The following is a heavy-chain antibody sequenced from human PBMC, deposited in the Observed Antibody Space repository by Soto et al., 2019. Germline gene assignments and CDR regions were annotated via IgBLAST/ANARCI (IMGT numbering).Heavy chain of an antibody. CDR2: INPSGGST. CDR1: GYTFTSYY. CDR3: ARVFFFYYDSSGYYYDY. J-gene: IGHJ4*02. D-gene: IGHD3-22*01. V-gene: IGHV1-46*01. Sequence: AASVKVSCKASGYTFTSYYMHWVRQAPGQGLEWMGIINPSGGSTSYAQKFQGRVTMTRDTSTSTVYMELSSLRSEDTAVYYCARVFFFYYDSSGYYYDYWGQGTLVTFSS.